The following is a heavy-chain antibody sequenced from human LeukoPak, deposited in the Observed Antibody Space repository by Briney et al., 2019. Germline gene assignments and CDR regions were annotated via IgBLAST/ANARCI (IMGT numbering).Heavy chain of an antibody. CDR1: GFTFSSNN. J-gene: IGHJ4*02. Sequence: GGSLRLSCAASGFTFSSNNMNWVRQAPGKGLEWVSYISSSSSTIYYADSVKGRFTISRDNAKNSLYLQMNSLRVDDTAVYYCASGGYSSSWPLGYWGQGTLVTVSS. CDR3: ASGGYSSSWPLGY. D-gene: IGHD6-13*01. CDR2: ISSSSSTI. V-gene: IGHV3-48*04.